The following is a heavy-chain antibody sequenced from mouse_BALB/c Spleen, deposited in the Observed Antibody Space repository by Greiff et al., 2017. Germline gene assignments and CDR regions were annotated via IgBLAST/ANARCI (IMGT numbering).Heavy chain of an antibody. J-gene: IGHJ1*01. Sequence: EVQLQQSGPGLVKPSQSLSLTCTVTGYSITSDYAWNWIRQFPGNKLEWMGYISYSGSTSYNPSLKSRISITRDTSKNQFFLQLNSVTTEDTATYYCARGNYYGSSPWYFDVWGAGTTVTVSS. V-gene: IGHV3-2*02. CDR1: GYSITSDYA. CDR3: ARGNYYGSSPWYFDV. D-gene: IGHD1-1*01. CDR2: ISYSGST.